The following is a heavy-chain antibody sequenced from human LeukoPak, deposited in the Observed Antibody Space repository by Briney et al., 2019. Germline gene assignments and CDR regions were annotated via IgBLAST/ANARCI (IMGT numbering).Heavy chain of an antibody. CDR3: ARGSAVLRFLEWHSSFDY. Sequence: SVKVSCKASGGTFSSYATSWVRQAPGQGLEWMGGIIPIFGTANYAQKFQGRVTITADKSTSTAYMELSSLRSEDTAVYYCARGSAVLRFLEWHSSFDYWGQGTLVTVSS. J-gene: IGHJ4*02. V-gene: IGHV1-69*06. D-gene: IGHD3-3*01. CDR1: GGTFSSYA. CDR2: IIPIFGTA.